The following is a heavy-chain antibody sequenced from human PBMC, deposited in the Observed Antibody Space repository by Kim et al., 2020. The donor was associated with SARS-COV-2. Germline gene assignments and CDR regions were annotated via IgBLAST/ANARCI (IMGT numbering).Heavy chain of an antibody. V-gene: IGHV3-7*01. Sequence: GGSLRLSCAASGFTFSSYWMSWVRQAPGKGLEWVANIKQDGSEKYYVDSVKGRFTISRDNAKNSLYLQMNSLRAEDTAVYYCARVPKVVVAATSNYYYYYMNVWGGGATVTVAS. CDR2: IKQDGSEK. D-gene: IGHD2-15*01. J-gene: IGHJ6*03. CDR3: ARVPKVVVAATSNYYYYYMNV. CDR1: GFTFSSYW.